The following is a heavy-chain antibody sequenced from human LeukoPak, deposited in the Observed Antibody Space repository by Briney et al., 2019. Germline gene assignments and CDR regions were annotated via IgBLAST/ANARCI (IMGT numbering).Heavy chain of an antibody. J-gene: IGHJ4*02. CDR1: GFTFSSYW. CDR3: ARGDYYYDSSGYPDY. CDR2: INSDGSST. D-gene: IGHD3-22*01. V-gene: IGHV3-74*01. Sequence: PGGSPRLSCAASGFTFSSYWMHWVRQAPGKGLVWVSRINSDGSSTSYADSVKGRFTISRDNAKNTLYLQMNSLRAEDTAVYYCARGDYYYDSSGYPDYWGQGTLVTVSS.